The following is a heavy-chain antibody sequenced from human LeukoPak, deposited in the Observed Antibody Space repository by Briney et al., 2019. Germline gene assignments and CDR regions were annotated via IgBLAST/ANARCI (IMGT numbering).Heavy chain of an antibody. CDR2: ISYDGSNK. J-gene: IGHJ4*02. CDR1: GFTFSSYG. Sequence: GGSLRLSCAASGFTFSSYGMHWVRQAPGKGLEWVAVISYDGSNKYYADSVKGRFTISRDNSKNTLYLQMNSLRAEDTAVYYCAKGGITFVGVIYWGQGTLVTVSS. V-gene: IGHV3-30*18. CDR3: AKGGITFVGVIY. D-gene: IGHD3-16*01.